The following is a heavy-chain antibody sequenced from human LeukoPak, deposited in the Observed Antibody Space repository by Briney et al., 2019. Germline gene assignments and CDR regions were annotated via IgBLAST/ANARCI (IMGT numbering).Heavy chain of an antibody. Sequence: MASGTLSLTCTVSGGSISSGDYYWSWIRQHPGKGLEWIGYIYYSGSTYYNPSLKSRVTISIDTSKNQFSLKLSSVTAADTAVYYCARAGNGGDYYYGMDVWGQGTTVTVSS. CDR2: IYYSGST. V-gene: IGHV4-31*03. CDR3: ARAGNGGDYYYGMDV. CDR1: GGSISSGDYY. J-gene: IGHJ6*02. D-gene: IGHD2-8*01.